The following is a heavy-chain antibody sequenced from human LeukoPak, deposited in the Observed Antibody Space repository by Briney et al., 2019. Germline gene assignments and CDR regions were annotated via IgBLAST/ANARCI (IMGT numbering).Heavy chain of an antibody. CDR2: ISGSAHKI. CDR1: RFTFISYA. J-gene: IGHJ4*02. Sequence: GGSLRLSCAASRFTFISYAMSWVRQAPEKGLDWVSVISGSAHKIRYADSVKGRFTISRDNSENTVYLQMNNLRAEDTALYYCAGRPTGYSSGYVYWGQGALVTVSS. D-gene: IGHD5-18*01. CDR3: AGRPTGYSSGYVY. V-gene: IGHV3-23*01.